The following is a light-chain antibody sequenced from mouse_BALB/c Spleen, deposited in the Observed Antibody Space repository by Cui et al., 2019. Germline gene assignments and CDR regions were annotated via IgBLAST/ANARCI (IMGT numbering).Light chain of an antibody. CDR1: QSLLNSGNQKNY. V-gene: IGKV8-19*01. J-gene: IGKJ5*01. Sequence: DIVMTQSPSSLTVTAGEKVTMSCKSSQSLLNSGNQKNYLTWYQQKPGQPPKLLIYWASTRESGVPDRFTGSGSGTDFTLTSSSVQAEDLAVYYCQNDYSYPLTFGAGTKLELK. CDR3: QNDYSYPLT. CDR2: WAS.